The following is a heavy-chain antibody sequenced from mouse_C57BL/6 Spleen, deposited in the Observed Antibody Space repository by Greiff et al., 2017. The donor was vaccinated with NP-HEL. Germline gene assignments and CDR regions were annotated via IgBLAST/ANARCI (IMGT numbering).Heavy chain of an antibody. V-gene: IGHV1-82*01. Sequence: QVQLQQSGPELVKPGASVKISCKASGYAFSSSWMNWVKQRPGKGLEWIGRIYPGDGDTNYNGKFKGKATLTADKSSSTAYMQLSSLTSEDSAVYFCARGGYYGKDYAMDYWGQGTSVTVSS. CDR3: ARGGYYGKDYAMDY. CDR1: GYAFSSSW. D-gene: IGHD1-1*01. J-gene: IGHJ4*01. CDR2: IYPGDGDT.